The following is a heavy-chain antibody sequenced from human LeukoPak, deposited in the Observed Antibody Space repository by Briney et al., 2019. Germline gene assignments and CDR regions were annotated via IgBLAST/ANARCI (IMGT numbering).Heavy chain of an antibody. CDR3: ASLGDTMIVAVDC. D-gene: IGHD3-22*01. CDR2: INTDGSTT. CDR1: GFTFSSYW. Sequence: PGGSLRLSCAASGFTFSSYWMHWVRQAPGKGLVWVSRINTDGSTTNYADSVKGRFTISRDNAKNTLYLQMNSLRAEDTAVYYCASLGDTMIVAVDCWGQGTLVTVSS. V-gene: IGHV3-74*01. J-gene: IGHJ4*02.